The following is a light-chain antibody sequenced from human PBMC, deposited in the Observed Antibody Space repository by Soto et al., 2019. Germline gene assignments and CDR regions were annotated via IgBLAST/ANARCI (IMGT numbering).Light chain of an antibody. V-gene: IGLV2-11*01. CDR2: DVS. CDR3: CSYAGTFYV. Sequence: QSALTQPRSVSGSPGQSVTISCTGTSSDFGGYNYGSWYQHHPGKAPKLMIYDVSERPSGVPDRFSGSKSGNTASLTISGLQAEDEADYYCCSYAGTFYVFGTGTKVTVL. CDR1: SSDFGGYNY. J-gene: IGLJ1*01.